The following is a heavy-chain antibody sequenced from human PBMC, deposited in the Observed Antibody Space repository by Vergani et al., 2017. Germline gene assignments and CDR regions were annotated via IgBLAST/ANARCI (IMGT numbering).Heavy chain of an antibody. CDR2: IIPFFGPA. CDR1: GGPFRSYA. J-gene: IGHJ3*02. Sequence: QVPLVQSGAEVKKPGSSVKVSCKASGGPFRSYAISWVRQAPGQGLEWMGGIIPFFGPANFAHKFQGRVTITADESTSTAYMELSSLRSEDTAVYYCARSEGRDGYSFAFDIWGQGTMVTVSS. CDR3: ARSEGRDGYSFAFDI. V-gene: IGHV1-69*01. D-gene: IGHD5-24*01.